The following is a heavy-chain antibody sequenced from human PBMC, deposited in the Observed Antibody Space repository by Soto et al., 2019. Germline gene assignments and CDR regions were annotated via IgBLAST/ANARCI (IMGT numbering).Heavy chain of an antibody. CDR2: ITGSAGRT. Sequence: EVQLLESGGGLVQPGGSLRLSCAASGFTFSSYAMSWVRQAPGKGLEWVSSITGSAGRTYYADSVKGRFTISRDNSKNTLYLQMNSLRAEETAVYYCAKDRNRWLRFDLGYWGQGTLVTVSS. D-gene: IGHD5-12*01. CDR1: GFTFSSYA. CDR3: AKDRNRWLRFDLGY. J-gene: IGHJ4*02. V-gene: IGHV3-23*01.